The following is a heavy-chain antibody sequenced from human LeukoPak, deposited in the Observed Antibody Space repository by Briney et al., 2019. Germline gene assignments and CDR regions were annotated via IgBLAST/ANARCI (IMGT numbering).Heavy chain of an antibody. CDR3: ARFGVTRSRGHRDY. D-gene: IGHD3-3*01. CDR2: VYYTGST. Sequence: SETLSLTCTVSGGSISTYYWTWIRQPPGKGLEWIGYVYYTGSTNYNPSLKSRVTISVDTSKNQFSLKLSSVTAADTAVYYCARFGVTRSRGHRDYWGQGTLVTVSS. V-gene: IGHV4-59*08. CDR1: GGSISTYY. J-gene: IGHJ4*02.